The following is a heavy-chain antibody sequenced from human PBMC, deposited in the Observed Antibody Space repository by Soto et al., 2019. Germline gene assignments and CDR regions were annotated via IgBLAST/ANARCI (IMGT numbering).Heavy chain of an antibody. CDR3: ARWGARGYCSGGSCYNDYYYYYYGMDV. D-gene: IGHD2-15*01. CDR1: GFTFSSYW. J-gene: IGHJ6*02. CDR2: IKQDGSEK. Sequence: EVQLVESGGGLVQPGGSLRLSCAASGFTFSSYWMSWVRQAPGKGLEWVANIKQDGSEKYYVDSVKGRFTISRDNAKNSLYLQMNSLRAEDTAVYYCARWGARGYCSGGSCYNDYYYYYYGMDVWGQGTTVTVSS. V-gene: IGHV3-7*01.